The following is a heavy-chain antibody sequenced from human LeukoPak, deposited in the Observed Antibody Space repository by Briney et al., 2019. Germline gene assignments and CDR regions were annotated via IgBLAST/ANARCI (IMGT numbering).Heavy chain of an antibody. Sequence: GASVKVSCKASGYTFTGYYMHWVRQAPGQGLEWMGWINPNSGGLNYAQKFQGRVTMTRDTSISTAYLELSRLRSDDMAVYYCARSGGGSSSWEIDYWGQGTLVTVSS. J-gene: IGHJ4*02. CDR3: ARSGGGSSSWEIDY. CDR2: INPNSGGL. V-gene: IGHV1-2*02. D-gene: IGHD6-13*01. CDR1: GYTFTGYY.